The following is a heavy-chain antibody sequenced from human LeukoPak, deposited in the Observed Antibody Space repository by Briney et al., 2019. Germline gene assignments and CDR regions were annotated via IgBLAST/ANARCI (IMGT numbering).Heavy chain of an antibody. CDR3: ARAAGLWSIYDAFDI. CDR2: MNPNSGNT. D-gene: IGHD5-18*01. V-gene: IGHV1-8*01. CDR1: GYTFTSYD. Sequence: ASVKVSCKASGYTFTSYDINWVRQATGQGLEWMGWMNPNSGNTGYAQKFQGRVTTTRNTSISTAYMELSSPRSEDTAVYYCARAAGLWSIYDAFDIWGQGTMVTVSS. J-gene: IGHJ3*02.